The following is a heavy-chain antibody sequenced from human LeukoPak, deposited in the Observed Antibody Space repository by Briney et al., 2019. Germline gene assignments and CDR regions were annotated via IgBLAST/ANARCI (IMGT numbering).Heavy chain of an antibody. D-gene: IGHD3-22*01. Sequence: GGSLRLSCAASGFTFSSYWMHWVRQAPGKGLVWVSRIKSDGSTSYADSVKGRFTISRDNAKNTLSLQMNSLRAEDTGVYYCARTPSEIGGYYPEYFRHWGQGTLVTVSS. V-gene: IGHV3-74*01. CDR3: ARTPSEIGGYYPEYFRH. J-gene: IGHJ1*01. CDR1: GFTFSSYW. CDR2: IKSDGST.